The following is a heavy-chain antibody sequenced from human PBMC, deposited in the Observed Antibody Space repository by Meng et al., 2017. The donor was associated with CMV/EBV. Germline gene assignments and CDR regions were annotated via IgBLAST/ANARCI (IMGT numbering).Heavy chain of an antibody. V-gene: IGHV4-59*01. Sequence: GSLRLSCTVSGGSTSSYYWSWIRQPPGKGLEWIGYIYYSGSTNYNPSLKSRVTISVDTSKNQFSLKLSSVTAADTAVYYCARYLGWSEYYYDSSGPSGLGYFDYWGQGTLVTVSS. D-gene: IGHD3-22*01. CDR1: GGSTSSYY. CDR2: IYYSGST. CDR3: ARYLGWSEYYYDSSGPSGLGYFDY. J-gene: IGHJ4*02.